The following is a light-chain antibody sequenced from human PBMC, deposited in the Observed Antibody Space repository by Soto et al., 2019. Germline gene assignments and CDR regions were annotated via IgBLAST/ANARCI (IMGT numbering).Light chain of an antibody. J-gene: IGKJ1*01. CDR2: GAA. V-gene: IGKV3-20*01. Sequence: EIVLTQSPGTLSLSPGERATLSCRASQSVSSSYFAWYQRKPGQAPRLLIYGAASRATGIRDRFSGSGSGTEFTLTISSLQSEDFAVYDCHQYNNWPPWTFGQGTKVDIK. CDR1: QSVSSSY. CDR3: HQYNNWPPWT.